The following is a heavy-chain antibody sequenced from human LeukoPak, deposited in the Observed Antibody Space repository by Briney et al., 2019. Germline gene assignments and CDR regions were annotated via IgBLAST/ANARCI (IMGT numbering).Heavy chain of an antibody. CDR1: GGTFSSYA. J-gene: IGHJ3*02. V-gene: IGHV1-69*13. Sequence: SVNVSCKTSGGTFSSYALSWVRQAPGQGLEWMGGIIPLFVKANYADEFLGRITITADESTNTAYKELSSLRFEDTAVYYCARFSGNYSGVAFDIWGQGTMVTVSS. CDR3: ARFSGNYSGVAFDI. CDR2: IIPLFVKA. D-gene: IGHD1-26*01.